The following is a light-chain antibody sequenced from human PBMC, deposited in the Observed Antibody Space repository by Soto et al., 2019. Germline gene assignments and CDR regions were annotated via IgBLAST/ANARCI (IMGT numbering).Light chain of an antibody. CDR2: GAS. CDR1: QSVSTN. V-gene: IGKV3-15*01. CDR3: QQYNNWPPWT. Sequence: EIVMTQSPATLSVSPGERATLSCRASQSVSTNLAWYQQKPGQAPRLLISGASTSATGIPARFSGSGSGTEFNLTISSLQSEDFAVYYCQQYNNWPPWTFGQGTQVEIK. J-gene: IGKJ1*01.